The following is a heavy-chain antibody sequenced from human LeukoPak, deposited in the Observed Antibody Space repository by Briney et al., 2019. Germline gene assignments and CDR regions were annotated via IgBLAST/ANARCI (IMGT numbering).Heavy chain of an antibody. D-gene: IGHD3-22*01. J-gene: IGHJ4*02. CDR3: AKVGSGYYPDYFDY. Sequence: GGSLRLSCAASGFTVSSKYMSWVRQAPGKGLEWVSAISGSGGSTYYADSVKGRFTISRDNSKNTLYLQMNSLRAEDTAVYYCAKVGSGYYPDYFDYWGQGTLVTVSS. V-gene: IGHV3-23*01. CDR1: GFTVSSKY. CDR2: ISGSGGST.